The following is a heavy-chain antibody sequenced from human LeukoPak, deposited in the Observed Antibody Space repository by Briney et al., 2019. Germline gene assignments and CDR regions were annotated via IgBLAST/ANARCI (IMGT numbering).Heavy chain of an antibody. CDR1: GGSISSSSYY. Sequence: SETLSLTCTVSGGSISSSSYYWGWIRQPPGKGLEWIGSIYYSGSTYYNPSLKSRVTISVDTSKNQFSLKLSSVTAADTAVYYCARTCRGRGSYYFDYWGQGTLVTVSS. V-gene: IGHV4-39*01. CDR3: ARTCRGRGSYYFDY. J-gene: IGHJ4*02. D-gene: IGHD1-26*01. CDR2: IYYSGST.